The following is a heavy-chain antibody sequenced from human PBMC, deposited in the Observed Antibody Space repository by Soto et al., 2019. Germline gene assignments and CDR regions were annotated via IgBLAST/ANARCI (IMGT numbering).Heavy chain of an antibody. CDR1: GGSVNSGNYY. CDR3: ARVERGTATTVVDAFDI. V-gene: IGHV4-34*01. J-gene: IGHJ3*02. Sequence: QVQLQQWGAGLLKPSETLSLTCAVFGGSVNSGNYYWSWIRQPPGKGLEWIGEMSHSGGNHFNPSPKSRVTISVDTSKNQFSLKMSSVTAADTALYYCARVERGTATTVVDAFDIWGPGTMVTVSS. CDR2: MSHSGGN. D-gene: IGHD1-1*01.